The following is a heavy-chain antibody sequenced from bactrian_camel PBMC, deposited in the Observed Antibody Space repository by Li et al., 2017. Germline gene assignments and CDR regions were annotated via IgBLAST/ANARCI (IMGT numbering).Heavy chain of an antibody. CDR1: GHSRGSNC. CDR3: AADLVTDEPSLVEREYYY. J-gene: IGHJ4*01. CDR2: IRKSGGET. D-gene: IGHD1*01. V-gene: IGHV3-3*01. Sequence: VQLVESGGGSVQTGGSLRLSCVVSGHSRGSNCVGWYRLPPGRAPAEREGIAAIRKSGGETWYHDSVKGRFTISRDGAKNIIALQMDSLKPEDTATYYCAADLVTDEPSLVEREYYYWGQGTQVTVS.